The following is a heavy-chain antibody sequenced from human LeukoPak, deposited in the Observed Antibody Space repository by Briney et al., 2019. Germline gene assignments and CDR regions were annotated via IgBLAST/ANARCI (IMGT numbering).Heavy chain of an antibody. CDR2: ISSSGSTI. Sequence: GGSLRLSCAASGFTFSSYAMSWIRQAPGKGLEWVSYISSSGSTIYYADSVKGRFTISRDNAKNSLYLQMNSLRAEDTAVYYCARALSPLGYCSSTSCDAFDIWGQGTMVTVSS. V-gene: IGHV3-11*01. CDR3: ARALSPLGYCSSTSCDAFDI. CDR1: GFTFSSYA. J-gene: IGHJ3*02. D-gene: IGHD2-2*01.